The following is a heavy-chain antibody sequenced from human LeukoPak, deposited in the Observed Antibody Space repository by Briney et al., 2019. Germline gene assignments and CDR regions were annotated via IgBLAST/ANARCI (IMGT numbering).Heavy chain of an antibody. V-gene: IGHV4-59*01. CDR1: GGSISSYY. Sequence: PSETLSLTCTVSGGSISSYYWSWIRQPPGKGLEWIGYIYYSGGTNYNPSLKSRVTISVDTSKNQFSLNLSSVTAADTAVYYCARTNYGGNSIYYYYMDVWGKGTTVTVSS. CDR3: ARTNYGGNSIYYYYMDV. J-gene: IGHJ6*03. D-gene: IGHD4-23*01. CDR2: IYYSGGT.